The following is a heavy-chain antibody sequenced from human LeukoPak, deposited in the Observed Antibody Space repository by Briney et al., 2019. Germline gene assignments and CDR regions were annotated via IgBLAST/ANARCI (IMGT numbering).Heavy chain of an antibody. CDR3: ARGARVRDPTIYNWNDVIYFDY. CDR1: GYTFTSYD. CDR2: MNPNSGNT. J-gene: IGHJ4*02. V-gene: IGHV1-8*01. D-gene: IGHD1-20*01. Sequence: GASVKVSCKASGYTFTSYDINWVRQATGQGLEWMGWMNPNSGNTDYAQKFQGRVTMTRNTSISTAYMELSSLRSEDTAVYYCARGARVRDPTIYNWNDVIYFDYWGQGTLVTVSS.